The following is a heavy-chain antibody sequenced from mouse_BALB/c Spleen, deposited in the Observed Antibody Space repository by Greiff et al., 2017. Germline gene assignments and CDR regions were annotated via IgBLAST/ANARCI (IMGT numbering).Heavy chain of an antibody. V-gene: IGHV14-1*02. D-gene: IGHD1-1*01. CDR1: GFNIKDYY. CDR3: APDYYGSSYGY. CDR2: IDPENGNT. J-gene: IGHJ2*01. Sequence: VQLQQSGAELVRPGALVKLSCKASGFNIKDYYMHWVKQRPEQGLEWIGWIDPENGNTIYDPKFQGKASITADTSSNTAYLPLSSLTSEDTAVYYCAPDYYGSSYGYWGQGTTLTVSS.